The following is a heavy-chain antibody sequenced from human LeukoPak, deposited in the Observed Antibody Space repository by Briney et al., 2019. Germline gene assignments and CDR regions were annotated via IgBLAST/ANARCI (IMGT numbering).Heavy chain of an antibody. CDR1: GGSISLYY. CDR2: FYDTRSP. CDR3: ARGRGSLTY. Sequence: SEALSLTCTVSGGSISLYYWSWIRQPPGKGLEWIGYFYDTRSPKYNPSLERRVNISVDMSSKQFSLNLTSVTAADTAVYYCARGRGSLTYWGQGTLATVSS. J-gene: IGHJ4*02. V-gene: IGHV4-59*01. D-gene: IGHD3-10*01.